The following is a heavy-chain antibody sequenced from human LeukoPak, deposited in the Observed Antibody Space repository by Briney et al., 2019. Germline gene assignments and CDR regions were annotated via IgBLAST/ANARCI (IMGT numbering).Heavy chain of an antibody. CDR2: ISSSSSYI. V-gene: IGHV3-21*01. Sequence: GGSLRLSCAASGFTFSSYSMNWVRQAPGKGLEWVSSISSSSSYIYYADSVKGRFTISRDNAKNSLYLQMNSLRAEDTAVYYCAKDQGSYGRYIRLDYWGQGTLVTVSS. CDR1: GFTFSSYS. D-gene: IGHD5-18*01. J-gene: IGHJ4*02. CDR3: AKDQGSYGRYIRLDY.